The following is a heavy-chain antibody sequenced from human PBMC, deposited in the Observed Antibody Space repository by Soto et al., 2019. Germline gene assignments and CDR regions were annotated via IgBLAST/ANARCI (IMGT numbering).Heavy chain of an antibody. CDR2: VHPGDSDT. V-gene: IGHV5-51*01. J-gene: IGHJ5*02. Sequence: GESLKISCKGSGYSFSNNWVGWVRQMPGKGLEWMGIVHPGDSDTRYSPSFQGQVTISADKSINTAYLQWSSLKPSDSAMYYCARHNRYSSTWFEGWFDPWGQGTLVTVSS. CDR3: ARHNRYSSTWFEGWFDP. D-gene: IGHD6-13*01. CDR1: GYSFSNNW.